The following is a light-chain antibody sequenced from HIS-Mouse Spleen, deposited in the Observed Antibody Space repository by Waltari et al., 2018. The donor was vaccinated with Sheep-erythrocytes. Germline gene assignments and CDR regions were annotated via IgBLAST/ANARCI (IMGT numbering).Light chain of an antibody. Sequence: DIVMTQSHLSLPVTPGEPASIPCRSSQSLLHSNGYNYLDWYLQKPGQSPQLLIHLGANRSSDIADRFSGRGSGTDVTLKISRVEAENVGVYYCMQALQTPRTFGQGTKVEIK. CDR3: MQALQTPRT. CDR1: QSLLHSNGYNY. J-gene: IGKJ1*01. CDR2: LGA. V-gene: IGKV2-28*01.